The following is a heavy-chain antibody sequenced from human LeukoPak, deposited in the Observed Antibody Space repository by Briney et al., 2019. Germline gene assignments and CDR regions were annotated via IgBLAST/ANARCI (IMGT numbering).Heavy chain of an antibody. D-gene: IGHD5-18*01. J-gene: IGHJ4*02. V-gene: IGHV3-33*01. CDR1: GFTFSSYG. Sequence: GRSLRLSCAASGFTFSSYGMHWVRQAPGKGLEWVAVIWYDGSNKYYADSVKGRFTISRDNSKNTLYLQMNSLRAEDTAVYYCARGTGGYSYGLADYWGQGTLVTVSS. CDR3: ARGTGGYSYGLADY. CDR2: IWYDGSNK.